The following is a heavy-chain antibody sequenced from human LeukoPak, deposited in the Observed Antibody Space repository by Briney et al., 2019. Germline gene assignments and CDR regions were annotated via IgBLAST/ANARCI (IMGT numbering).Heavy chain of an antibody. D-gene: IGHD2-15*01. V-gene: IGHV3-11*01. J-gene: IGHJ4*02. Sequence: PGGSLRLSCAASGFTFSDYYMSWIRQAPGKGLEWVSYISSSGSTIYYADSVKGRFTISRDNAKNSLYLQMNSLRAEDTAVYYCARDHNSPPAPLYYFDYWGQRTLVTVSS. CDR3: ARDHNSPPAPLYYFDY. CDR2: ISSSGSTI. CDR1: GFTFSDYY.